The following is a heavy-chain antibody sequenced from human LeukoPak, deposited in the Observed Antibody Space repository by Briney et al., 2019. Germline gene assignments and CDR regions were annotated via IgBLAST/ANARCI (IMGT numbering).Heavy chain of an antibody. CDR2: ISSNGNTR. CDR3: ARVSRNVFDI. J-gene: IGHJ3*02. V-gene: IGHV3-48*03. Sequence: PGRSLRLSCAASGFIFSSYEMSWVRQAPGKGLEWIAYISSNGNTRHFADSVKGRFTISRDSAKNSLYLQMNSLRAEDTAVYYCARVSRNVFDIWGQGTMVTVSS. CDR1: GFIFSSYE. D-gene: IGHD1-14*01.